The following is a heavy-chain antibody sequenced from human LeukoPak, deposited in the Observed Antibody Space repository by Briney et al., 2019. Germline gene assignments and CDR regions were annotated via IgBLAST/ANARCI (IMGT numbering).Heavy chain of an antibody. V-gene: IGHV4-59*08. CDR1: GGSISSYY. Sequence: SETLSLTCTVSGGSISSYYWSWIRQPPGKGLEWIGYIYYSGSTNYNPSLKSRVTISVDTSKNQFSLKLSSVTAADTAVYYCASLLNGGVAHWLDPWGQGTLVTVSS. CDR2: IYYSGST. CDR3: ASLLNGGVAHWLDP. D-gene: IGHD7-27*01. J-gene: IGHJ5*02.